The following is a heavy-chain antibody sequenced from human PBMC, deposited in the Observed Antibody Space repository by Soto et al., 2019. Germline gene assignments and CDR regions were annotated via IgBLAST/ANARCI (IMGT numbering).Heavy chain of an antibody. CDR3: ARRSIVCYFES. CDR2: ISGSGGST. V-gene: IGHV3-23*01. D-gene: IGHD2-15*01. Sequence: GGSLRLSCAASGFTFSSYAMSWVRQAPGKGLEWVSAISGSGGSTYYADSVKGRFTISRDNSKNTLYLQMNSLRAEDTAVYYCARRSIVCYFESWGKETLSTLAS. CDR1: GFTFSSYA. J-gene: IGHJ4*02.